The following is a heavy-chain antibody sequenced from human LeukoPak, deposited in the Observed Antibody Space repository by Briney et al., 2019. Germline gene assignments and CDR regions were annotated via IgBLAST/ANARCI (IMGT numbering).Heavy chain of an antibody. CDR2: INHSGST. CDR3: ARRRRGYSYGSFDY. J-gene: IGHJ4*02. V-gene: IGHV4-34*01. Sequence: SETLSLTCAVYGGSFSGYYWSWIRHPPGKGLEWIGEINHSGSTNYNPSLKSRVTISVDTSKNQFSLKLSSVTAADTAVYYCARRRRGYSYGSFDYWGQGTLVTVSS. D-gene: IGHD5-18*01. CDR1: GGSFSGYY.